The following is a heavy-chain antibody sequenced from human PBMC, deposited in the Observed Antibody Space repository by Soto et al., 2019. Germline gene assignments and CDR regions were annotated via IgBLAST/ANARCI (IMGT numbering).Heavy chain of an antibody. Sequence: TGGSLRLSCAASGFTFSSYAIHWVRQAPGKGLEWVAVISYDGSNKYYADSVKGRFTISRDNSKNTLYLQMNSLRAEDTAVYYCARDSNGMDVWGQGTTVTVSS. CDR1: GFTFSSYA. CDR2: ISYDGSNK. CDR3: ARDSNGMDV. V-gene: IGHV3-30-3*01. J-gene: IGHJ6*02.